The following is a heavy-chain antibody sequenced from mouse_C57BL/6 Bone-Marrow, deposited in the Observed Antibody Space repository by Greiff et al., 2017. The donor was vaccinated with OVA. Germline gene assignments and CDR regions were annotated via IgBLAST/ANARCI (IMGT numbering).Heavy chain of an antibody. J-gene: IGHJ4*01. Sequence: QVQLKQPGAELVMPGASVKLSCKASGYTFTSYWMHWVKQRPGQGLEWIGEIDPSDSYTNYNQKFTGKSTLTVDKSSSTAYMQLSSLTSEDSAVYYCARRDYSNYGAMDYWGQGTSVTVSS. CDR3: ARRDYSNYGAMDY. CDR2: IDPSDSYT. V-gene: IGHV1-69*01. D-gene: IGHD2-5*01. CDR1: GYTFTSYW.